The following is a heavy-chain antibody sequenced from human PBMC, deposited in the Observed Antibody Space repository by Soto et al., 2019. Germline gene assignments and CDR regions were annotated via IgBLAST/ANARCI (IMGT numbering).Heavy chain of an antibody. Sequence: PGGSLRLSCAASGFTFSSYSMNWVRQAPGKGLEWVSSISSSSSYIYYADSVKGRFTISRDNAKNSLYLQMSSLRAEDTAVYYCASGIREGSTQYYYYYGMDVWGQGTTVTVSS. V-gene: IGHV3-21*01. CDR3: ASGIREGSTQYYYYYGMDV. J-gene: IGHJ6*02. D-gene: IGHD2-2*01. CDR1: GFTFSSYS. CDR2: ISSSSSYI.